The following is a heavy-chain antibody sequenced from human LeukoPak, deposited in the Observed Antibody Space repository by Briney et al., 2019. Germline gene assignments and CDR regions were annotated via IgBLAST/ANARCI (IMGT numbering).Heavy chain of an antibody. D-gene: IGHD6-13*01. J-gene: IGHJ6*02. CDR3: ARGPYSTVYYYYGMDV. Sequence: SETLSLTCAVYGGSFSGYYWSWIRQPPGKGLEWIGEINHSGSTNYNPSLKSRATISVDTSKNQFSLKLSSVTAADTAVYYCARGPYSTVYYYYGMDVWGQGTTVTVSS. V-gene: IGHV4-34*01. CDR2: INHSGST. CDR1: GGSFSGYY.